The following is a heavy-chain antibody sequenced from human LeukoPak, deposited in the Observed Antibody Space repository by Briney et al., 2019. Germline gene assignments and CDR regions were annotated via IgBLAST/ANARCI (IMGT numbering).Heavy chain of an antibody. Sequence: GGSLRLSCAASGFTFSNAWMSWVRQAPGKGLEWVSAISGSGGSTYYADSVKGRFTISRDNSKNTLYLQMNSLRAEDTAVYYCAKGALLRPFDYWGQGTLVTVSS. V-gene: IGHV3-23*01. D-gene: IGHD3-3*01. CDR3: AKGALLRPFDY. CDR1: GFTFSNAW. J-gene: IGHJ4*02. CDR2: ISGSGGST.